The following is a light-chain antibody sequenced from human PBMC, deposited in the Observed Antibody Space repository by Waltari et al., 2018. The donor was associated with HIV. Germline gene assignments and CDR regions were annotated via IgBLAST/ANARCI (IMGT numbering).Light chain of an antibody. CDR3: SSCVGSTTLV. V-gene: IGLV2-14*01. CDR2: EVN. CDR1: GNDTSGSKY. Sequence: QSALTQPAPVSGSPGQSITIPCNGTGNDTSGSKYVSWYQQFPGEAPKLIIYEVNKRSSGLSDRFSGSRSDNTASLTISGLQAEDEAHYFCSSCVGSTTLVFGGGTKLTV. J-gene: IGLJ3*02.